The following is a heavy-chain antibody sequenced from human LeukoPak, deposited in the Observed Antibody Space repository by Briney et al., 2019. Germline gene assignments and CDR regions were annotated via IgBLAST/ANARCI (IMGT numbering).Heavy chain of an antibody. Sequence: PGGSLRLSCAASGFTFRNAWMSWVRQAPGKGLEWVGRIRSNAEGGTTDYAAPVKGRFTISRDHSKNTLYLQMNSLKTEDTAVYYCTTRDYYDSKWGQGTLVTVSS. D-gene: IGHD3-22*01. CDR2: IRSNAEGGTT. V-gene: IGHV3-15*01. CDR1: GFTFRNAW. CDR3: TTRDYYDSK. J-gene: IGHJ4*02.